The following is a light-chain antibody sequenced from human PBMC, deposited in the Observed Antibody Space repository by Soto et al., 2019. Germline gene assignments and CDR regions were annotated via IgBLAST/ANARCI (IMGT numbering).Light chain of an antibody. J-gene: IGKJ4*01. CDR1: QVIGTS. V-gene: IGKV1-12*01. Sequence: DIQMIQSPPSVSASVGDRVTITCRASQVIGTSLAWYQQKPGKAPQLLIYDASSLPSGIPSRFSGSGSGTDFTLTITSLQPEALAPYDGQQANSFPLSFGGGTKVEIK. CDR3: QQANSFPLS. CDR2: DAS.